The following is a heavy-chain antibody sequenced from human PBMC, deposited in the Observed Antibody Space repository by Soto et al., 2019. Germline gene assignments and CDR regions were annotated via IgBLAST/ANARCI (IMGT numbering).Heavy chain of an antibody. D-gene: IGHD3-9*01. CDR3: AKADWHDAFDI. V-gene: IGHV3-23*01. J-gene: IGHJ3*02. CDR1: KFTFSSYG. CDR2: ITDSGRNT. Sequence: GGYLRLSWVASKFTFSSYGMNLFRQAPEKGLEWVSTITDSGRNTYYADSVKGRFTISRDNSNNTLYLQMSSLRADDTALYYCAKADWHDAFDIWGRGTMVTVSS.